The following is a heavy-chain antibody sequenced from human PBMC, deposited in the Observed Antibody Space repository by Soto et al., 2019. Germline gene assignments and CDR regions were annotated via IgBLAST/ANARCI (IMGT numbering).Heavy chain of an antibody. CDR2: ISPFNGHT. CDR1: GYTFINFG. J-gene: IGHJ5*02. CDR3: AREPPRATAGLNYFDP. D-gene: IGHD6-13*01. V-gene: IGHV1-18*01. Sequence: QVQLVQSGTEVKKPGASVKVSCKTSGYTFINFGIGWVRQAPGQGLEWMGWISPFNGHTHYAQKFQGRVSLTTDTSTSTAFLELRSLTYDDTAVDYCAREPPRATAGLNYFDPWGQGTLVTVSS.